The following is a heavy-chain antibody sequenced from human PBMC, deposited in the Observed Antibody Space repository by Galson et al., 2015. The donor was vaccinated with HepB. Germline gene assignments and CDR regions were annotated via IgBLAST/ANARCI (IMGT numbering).Heavy chain of an antibody. D-gene: IGHD3-22*01. Sequence: SVKVSCKASGGTFSSYAISWVRQAPGQGLEWMGGIIPIFGTANYAQKFQGRVTITADESTSTAYMELSSLRSEDTAVYYCASLQYYYDSSGYYWGGDYWGQGTLVTVSS. V-gene: IGHV1-69*13. CDR3: ASLQYYYDSSGYYWGGDY. J-gene: IGHJ4*02. CDR1: GGTFSSYA. CDR2: IIPIFGTA.